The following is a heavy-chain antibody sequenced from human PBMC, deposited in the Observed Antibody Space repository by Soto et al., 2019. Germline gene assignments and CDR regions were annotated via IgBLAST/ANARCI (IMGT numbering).Heavy chain of an antibody. CDR3: ARDRGGDSSGYYYVFDY. Sequence: QVQLVQSGAEVKKPGSSVKVSCKASGGTFSSYAISWVRQAPGQGLEWMGGVIPIFGTANYAQKFQGRVTITADKSTSTAYRELSSLRSEDTAVYYCARDRGGDSSGYYYVFDYWGQGTLVTVSS. CDR2: VIPIFGTA. D-gene: IGHD3-22*01. V-gene: IGHV1-69*06. J-gene: IGHJ4*02. CDR1: GGTFSSYA.